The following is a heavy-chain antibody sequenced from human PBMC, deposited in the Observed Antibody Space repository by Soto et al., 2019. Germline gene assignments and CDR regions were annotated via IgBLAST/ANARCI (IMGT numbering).Heavy chain of an antibody. CDR3: ASNSSGYTFYDY. V-gene: IGHV4-30-4*02. D-gene: IGHD5-18*01. J-gene: IGHJ4*02. CDR2: IYYSGST. Sequence: SDTLSLTCTVSGGSISSGDYYWSWIRQPPGKGLEWIGYIYYSGSTYYNPSLKSRVTISVDTSKNQFSLKLSSVTAADTAVYYCASNSSGYTFYDYWGQGTLVTVSS. CDR1: GGSISSGDYY.